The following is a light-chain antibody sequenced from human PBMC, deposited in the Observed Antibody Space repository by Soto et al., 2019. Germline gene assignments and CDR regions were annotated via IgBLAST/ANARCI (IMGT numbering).Light chain of an antibody. J-gene: IGLJ1*01. CDR2: DDN. Sequence: QSVLTQPPSVSAAPGQKVTTSCSGSSSNIGGNSVSWYQQLPGTAPKLLIYDDNKRPSGIPDRFSGSKSGTSATLGITGFQTGDEPDYYCGSWDSSLSAYVFGTGTKVTVL. CDR3: GSWDSSLSAYV. V-gene: IGLV1-51*01. CDR1: SSNIGGNS.